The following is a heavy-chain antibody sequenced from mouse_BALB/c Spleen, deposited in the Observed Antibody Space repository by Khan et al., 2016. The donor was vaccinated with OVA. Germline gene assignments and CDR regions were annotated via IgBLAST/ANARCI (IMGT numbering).Heavy chain of an antibody. Sequence: VQLKQSGPELVKPGASVKVSCKASGYSFTDYNMFWVKQSHGKSLEWIGYIDPYNGGASYNQKFKGKATLTVVKSSSTAFMQLNSLTSEDSAVFYCARTDYYGSSYYFDYWGQGTTLTVSS. J-gene: IGHJ2*01. CDR3: ARTDYYGSSYYFDY. CDR2: IDPYNGGA. V-gene: IGHV1S135*01. D-gene: IGHD1-1*01. CDR1: GYSFTDYN.